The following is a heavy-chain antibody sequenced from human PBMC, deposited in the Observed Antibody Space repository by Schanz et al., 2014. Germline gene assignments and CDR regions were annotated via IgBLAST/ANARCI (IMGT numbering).Heavy chain of an antibody. J-gene: IGHJ4*02. D-gene: IGHD6-19*01. CDR1: GFSVGNKY. CDR2: IYIGGNT. CDR3: AASSGWHPSTDY. V-gene: IGHV3-53*01. Sequence: EVQLVESGGGLVQPGGSLRLSCAASGFSVGNKYMNWVRQAPGKGLEWVSFIYIGGNTYYADSVRGRFTISRDNAENTLFLQMNSLRAEDTAVYYCAASSGWHPSTDYWGQGTLVTVSS.